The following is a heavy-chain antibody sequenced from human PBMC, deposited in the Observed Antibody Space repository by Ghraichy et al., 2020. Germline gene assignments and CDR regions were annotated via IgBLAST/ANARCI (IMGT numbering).Heavy chain of an antibody. V-gene: IGHV4-31*03. CDR1: GGSISSGGYY. CDR2: IYYSGST. Sequence: SQTLSLTCTVSGGSISSGGYYWSWIRQHPGKGLEWIGYIYYSGSTYYNPSLKSRVTISVDTSKNQFSLKLSSVTAADTAVYYCARIMITFGGQEYFDYWGQGTLVTVSS. D-gene: IGHD3-16*01. J-gene: IGHJ4*02. CDR3: ARIMITFGGQEYFDY.